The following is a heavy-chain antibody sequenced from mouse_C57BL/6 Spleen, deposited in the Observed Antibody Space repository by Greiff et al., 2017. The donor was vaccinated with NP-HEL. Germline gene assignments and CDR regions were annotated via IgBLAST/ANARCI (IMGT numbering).Heavy chain of an antibody. D-gene: IGHD3-2*02. CDR3: AGGGFRYYFDY. CDR1: GYAFSSYW. CDR2: IYPGDGDT. J-gene: IGHJ2*01. Sequence: QVHVQQSGPELVKPGASVKISCKASGYAFSSYWMNWVKQRPGKGLEWIGRIYPGDGDTNYNGKLKGKATLTADKSSSTAYMQLSSLTSEDSAVYFCAGGGFRYYFDYWGQGTTLTVSS. V-gene: IGHV1-82*01.